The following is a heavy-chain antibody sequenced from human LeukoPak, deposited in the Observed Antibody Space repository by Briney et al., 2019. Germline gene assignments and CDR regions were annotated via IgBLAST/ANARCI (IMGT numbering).Heavy chain of an antibody. CDR1: GFTFSNAW. D-gene: IGHD6-19*01. CDR3: TTVFGIAVAGTTTSY. Sequence: GGSLRLSCAASGFTFSNAWMSWVRQAPGKGLEWVGRIKSKTDGGTTDYAAPVKGRFTISRDDSKNTLYLQMNSLKTEDTAVYYCTTVFGIAVAGTTTSYWGQGTLVTVSS. V-gene: IGHV3-15*01. CDR2: IKSKTDGGTT. J-gene: IGHJ4*02.